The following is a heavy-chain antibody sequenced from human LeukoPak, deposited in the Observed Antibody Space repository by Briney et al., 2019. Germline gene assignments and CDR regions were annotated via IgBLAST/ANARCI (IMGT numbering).Heavy chain of an antibody. J-gene: IGHJ3*02. CDR1: GFTFSSYA. D-gene: IGHD3-22*01. V-gene: IGHV3-30*04. CDR3: ARGRGTYDSSGYVWEIDAFDI. Sequence: GGSLRLSCAASGFTFSSYAIHWVRQAPGKGLEWVAVISYDGSNKYYADSVKGRFTISRDNSKNTLYLQMNSLRADDTAVYYCARGRGTYDSSGYVWEIDAFDIWGQGTMVTVSS. CDR2: ISYDGSNK.